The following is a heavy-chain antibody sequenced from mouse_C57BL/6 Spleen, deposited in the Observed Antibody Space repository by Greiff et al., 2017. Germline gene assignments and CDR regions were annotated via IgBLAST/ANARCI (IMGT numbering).Heavy chain of an antibody. CDR2: IWSGGST. J-gene: IGHJ3*01. D-gene: IGHD2-3*01. V-gene: IGHV2-2*01. Sequence: QVQLQQSGPGLVQPSQSLSITCTVSGFSLTSYGVHWVRQSPGKGLEWLGVIWSGGSTDYNAAFISRLSISKDNSKSQVFFKMNSLQADDTAIYYCARMDDGYLGAYWGQGTLVTVSA. CDR3: ARMDDGYLGAY. CDR1: GFSLTSYG.